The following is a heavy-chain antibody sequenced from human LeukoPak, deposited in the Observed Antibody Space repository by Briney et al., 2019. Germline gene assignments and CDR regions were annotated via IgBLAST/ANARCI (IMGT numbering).Heavy chain of an antibody. CDR2: IYYSGST. V-gene: IGHV4-39*01. CDR3: ASLGSYSSSSYYFDY. D-gene: IGHD6-6*01. Sequence: SETLSLTCTVSGGSISSSSYYWGWIRQPPGKGLEWIGSIYYSGSTYYNPSLKSRVTISVDTSKNQFSLKLSSVTAADTAVYYCASLGSYSSSSYYFDYWGQGTLVTVSS. J-gene: IGHJ4*02. CDR1: GGSISSSSYY.